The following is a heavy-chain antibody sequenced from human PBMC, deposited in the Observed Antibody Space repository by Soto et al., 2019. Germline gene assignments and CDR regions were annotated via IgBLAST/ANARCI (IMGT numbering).Heavy chain of an antibody. CDR1: GFTLSSYA. CDR2: ISGSGGST. V-gene: IGHV3-23*01. Sequence: PGGSLRLSCAASGFTLSSYAMSWVRQAPGKGLEWVSAISGSGGSTHYADSVKGRFTISRDNSKNTLYLQMNSLRDEDTAVYYCAKDTDAPVPHHFDLWGRGTLVTVSS. CDR3: AKDTDAPVPHHFDL. D-gene: IGHD4-17*01. J-gene: IGHJ2*01.